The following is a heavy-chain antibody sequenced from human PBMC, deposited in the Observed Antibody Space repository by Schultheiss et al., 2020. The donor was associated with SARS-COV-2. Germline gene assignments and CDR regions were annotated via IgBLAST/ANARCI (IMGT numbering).Heavy chain of an antibody. J-gene: IGHJ5*02. CDR3: ARGPPGVVVVA. CDR2: ISYDGSNK. CDR1: GFTFSSYA. D-gene: IGHD2-15*01. Sequence: GSLRLSCAASGFTFSSYAMHWVRQAPGKGLEWVAVISYDGSNKYYADSVKGRFTISRDNSKNTLYLQMNSLRAEDTAVYYCARGPPGVVVVAWGQGTLVTVSS. V-gene: IGHV3-30*04.